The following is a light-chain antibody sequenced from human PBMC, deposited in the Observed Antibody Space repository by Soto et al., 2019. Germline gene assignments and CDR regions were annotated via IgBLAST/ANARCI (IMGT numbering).Light chain of an antibody. J-gene: IGLJ2*01. V-gene: IGLV2-14*03. Sequence: QSVLTQPASVSGSPGQSITISCTGTSSDVGGYDYVSWYQQHPGKAPKLMIYDVSNRPSGVSNRFSGSKSGNTASLTISGLQAADEADYYCSSYTSSNPLVVFGGGTQLTVL. CDR3: SSYTSSNPLVV. CDR1: SSDVGGYDY. CDR2: DVS.